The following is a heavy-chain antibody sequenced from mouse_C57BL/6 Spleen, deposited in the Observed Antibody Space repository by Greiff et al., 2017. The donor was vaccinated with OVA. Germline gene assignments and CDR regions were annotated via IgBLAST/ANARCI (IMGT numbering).Heavy chain of an antibody. J-gene: IGHJ4*01. D-gene: IGHD3-2*02. CDR1: GYTFTSYW. CDR2: IDPSDSYT. CDR3: ARMESSGYAMDY. V-gene: IGHV1-69*01. Sequence: VQLQQPGAELVMPGASVKLSCKASGYTFTSYWMHWVKQRPGQGLEWIGEIDPSDSYTNYNQKFKGKSTLTVDKSSSTAYMQLSSLTSEDSAVYYCARMESSGYAMDYWGQGTSVTVSS.